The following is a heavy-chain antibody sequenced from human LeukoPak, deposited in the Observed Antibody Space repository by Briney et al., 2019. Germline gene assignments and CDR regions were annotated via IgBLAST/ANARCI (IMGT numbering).Heavy chain of an antibody. D-gene: IGHD3-22*01. V-gene: IGHV1-58*02. J-gene: IGHJ3*02. CDR2: IVVGSGNT. Sequence: PGTSVKVSCKASGFTFTSSAMQWVRQARGQRLEWIGSIVVGSGNTNYAQKFQERVTITRDMSTSTAYMELSSLRSEDTAVYYCAADPAHYYDSSGEAFDIWGQGTMVTVSS. CDR3: AADPAHYYDSSGEAFDI. CDR1: GFTFTSSA.